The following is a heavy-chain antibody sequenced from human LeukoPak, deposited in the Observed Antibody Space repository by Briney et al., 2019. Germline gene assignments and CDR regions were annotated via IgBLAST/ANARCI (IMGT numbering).Heavy chain of an antibody. CDR1: GGSISSSSYY. V-gene: IGHV4-39*07. CDR2: IYYSGST. Sequence: ASETLSLTCTVSGGSISSSSYYWGWIRQPPGKGLEWIGSIYYSGSTYYNPSLKSRVTISVDTSKNQFSLKLSSVTAADTAVYYCARDLGYSSSWYYFDYWGQGTLVTVSS. CDR3: ARDLGYSSSWYYFDY. D-gene: IGHD6-13*01. J-gene: IGHJ4*02.